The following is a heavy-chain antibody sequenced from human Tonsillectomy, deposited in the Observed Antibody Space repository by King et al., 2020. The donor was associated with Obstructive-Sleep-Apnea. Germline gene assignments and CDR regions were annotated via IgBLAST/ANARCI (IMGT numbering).Heavy chain of an antibody. V-gene: IGHV4-39*07. J-gene: IGHJ5*02. Sequence: QLQESGPRLVKPSETLSLICTVSGGSISTTNYYWGWIRQPPGKGLEWIGNIYYTGTTYYNPSVKSRVTISVDTSKNQFSLRLNSTTAADTALYYCTRGWSTTTPAAWGQGTLVSVSS. CDR2: IYYTGTT. CDR3: TRGWSTTTPAA. D-gene: IGHD4-17*01. CDR1: GGSISTTNYY.